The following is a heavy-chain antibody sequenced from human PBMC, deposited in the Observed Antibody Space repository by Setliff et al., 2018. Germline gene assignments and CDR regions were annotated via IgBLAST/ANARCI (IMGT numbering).Heavy chain of an antibody. V-gene: IGHV4-59*01. CDR3: ARGGTFRYFDY. CDR2: VYYNGMA. J-gene: IGHJ4*02. CDR1: GGSISTYY. Sequence: SETLSLTCTVSGGSISTYYWSWIRQPPGKGLEYIGFVYYNGMANYSPSLRSRVTISIDTSKSQFSLNLRSVTAADTAVYYCARGGTFRYFDYWGQGTPVTVSS. D-gene: IGHD5-12*01.